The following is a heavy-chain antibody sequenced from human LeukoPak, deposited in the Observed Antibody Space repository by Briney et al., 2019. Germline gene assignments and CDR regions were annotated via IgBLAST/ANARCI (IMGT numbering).Heavy chain of an antibody. V-gene: IGHV3-23*01. Sequence: GGSLRLSCAASGFTFSSYAMSWVRQPPGKGLEWVSAISRSGGSTYYADSVKGRFTISRDNSKNTPYLQMNSLRAEDTAVYYCAKDPAMILALYYFDYWGQGTLVTVSS. CDR3: AKDPAMILALYYFDY. J-gene: IGHJ4*02. D-gene: IGHD3-22*01. CDR2: ISRSGGST. CDR1: GFTFSSYA.